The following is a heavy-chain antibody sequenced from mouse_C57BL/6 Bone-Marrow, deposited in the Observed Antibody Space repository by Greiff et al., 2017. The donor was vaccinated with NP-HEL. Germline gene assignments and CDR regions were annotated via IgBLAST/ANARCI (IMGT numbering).Heavy chain of an antibody. CDR3: ARDYYGTRDYAMDY. J-gene: IGHJ4*01. CDR1: GFSLTSYA. V-gene: IGHV2-9-1*01. Sequence: VQLQQSGPGLVAPSQSLSITCTVSGFSLTSYAISWVRQPPGKGLEWLGVIWTGGGTNYNSALKSRLSISKDNSKSQVFLKMNSLQTDDTARYYCARDYYGTRDYAMDYWGQGTSVTVSS. D-gene: IGHD1-1*01. CDR2: IWTGGGT.